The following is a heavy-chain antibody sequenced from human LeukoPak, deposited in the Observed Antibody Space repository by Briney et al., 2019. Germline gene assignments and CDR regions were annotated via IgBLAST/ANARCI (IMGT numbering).Heavy chain of an antibody. CDR2: INSDGIST. J-gene: IGHJ4*02. V-gene: IGHV3-74*01. D-gene: IGHD6-19*01. CDR1: GFTLRSYW. Sequence: GGPLRLSCAASGFTLRSYWMPWVRHAPGKGLVWVSRINSDGISTTYADSVKGRFTISRDNAKNTLYLQMNSLRAEDTAVYYCARDPDRSGWSTFEYWGQGTLVTVSS. CDR3: ARDPDRSGWSTFEY.